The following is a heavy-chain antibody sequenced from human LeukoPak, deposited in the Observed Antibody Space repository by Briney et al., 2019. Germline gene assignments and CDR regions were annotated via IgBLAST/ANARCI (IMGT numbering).Heavy chain of an antibody. CDR1: GFTFSDYY. CDR2: ISSSSSYI. V-gene: IGHV3-11*06. J-gene: IGHJ3*02. CDR3: AGVAAAGTGSDAFDI. D-gene: IGHD6-13*01. Sequence: GGSLRLSCAASGFTFSDYYMSWIRQAPGKGLEWVSYISSSSSYIYYADSVKGRLAISRDNAKNSLYLQMNSLRAEDTTVYYCAGVAAAGTGSDAFDIWGQGTMVTVSS.